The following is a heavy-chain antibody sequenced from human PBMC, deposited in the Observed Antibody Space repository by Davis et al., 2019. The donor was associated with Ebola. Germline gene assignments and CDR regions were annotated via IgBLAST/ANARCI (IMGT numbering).Heavy chain of an antibody. Sequence: SGPTLVKPTETLTLTCTVSGFSLSNGKVGVSWIRQPPGKALEWLAHIFSNDEKSYSTSLNSRLTISKDTSKSQVVLIMTNMDPVDTATYYCARKAREGAFDIWGQGTMVTVSS. J-gene: IGHJ3*02. CDR3: ARKAREGAFDI. CDR1: GFSLSNGKVG. CDR2: IFSNDEK. V-gene: IGHV2-26*01.